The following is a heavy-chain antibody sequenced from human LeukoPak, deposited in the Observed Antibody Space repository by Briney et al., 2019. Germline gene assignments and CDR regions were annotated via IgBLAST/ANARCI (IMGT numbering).Heavy chain of an antibody. CDR3: ARHAGVTTGFDY. V-gene: IGHV4-59*08. D-gene: IGHD4-17*01. Sequence: SETLSPTCTVSGGSISSYCWSWIRQPPGKGLEWIGYIYYSGSTNYNPSLKSRVTISVDTSKNQFSLKLSSVTAADTAVYYCARHAGVTTGFDYWGQGTLVTVSS. J-gene: IGHJ4*02. CDR2: IYYSGST. CDR1: GGSISSYC.